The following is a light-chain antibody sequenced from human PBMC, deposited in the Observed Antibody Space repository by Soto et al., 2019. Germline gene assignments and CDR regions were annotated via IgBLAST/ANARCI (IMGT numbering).Light chain of an antibody. J-gene: IGKJ1*01. CDR1: QTFSTS. CDR3: QQDSSYPWT. V-gene: IGKV1-5*03. Sequence: DIQMTQSPSTLSASVGDRVTITCRASQTFSTSLAWYQQKPGQAPKLLIYKASSLESGVPSRFSGSGSGTEFTLTISSLQPDDFATYYCQQDSSYPWTFGQGTKVEIK. CDR2: KAS.